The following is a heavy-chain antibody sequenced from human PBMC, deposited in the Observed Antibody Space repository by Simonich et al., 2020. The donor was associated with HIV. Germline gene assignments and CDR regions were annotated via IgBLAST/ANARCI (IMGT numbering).Heavy chain of an antibody. CDR3: ARESPVRDGYDYYYFYYYMDV. D-gene: IGHD5-12*01. Sequence: QVQLQQWGAGLLKPSETLSLTCAVYGGSFSGYSWIWIRQPPGKGLEWIGEINHSGSTKYNPTLKSRDTISVDTSKNQFSRKLSSVTAADTAVYYWARESPVRDGYDYYYFYYYMDVWGKGTAVTVSS. CDR2: INHSGST. CDR1: GGSFSGYS. V-gene: IGHV4-34*01. J-gene: IGHJ6*03.